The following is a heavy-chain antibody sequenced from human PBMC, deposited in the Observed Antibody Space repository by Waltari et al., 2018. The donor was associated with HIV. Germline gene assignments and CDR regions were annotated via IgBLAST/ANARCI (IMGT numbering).Heavy chain of an antibody. CDR3: SGPDGDQGTSVTYYGMGV. J-gene: IGHJ6*02. V-gene: IGHV3-53*02. D-gene: IGHD4-17*01. CDR1: GIAVTNTY. Sequence: EVQLVETGGDVIRPGGSLRLSCATSGIAVTNTYIHWVRQAPGKGLEWVSVIYRGGDTKYADSVKGRFLISRDNSKNTVFLQLNRLRVEDTAVYYCSGPDGDQGTSVTYYGMGVWGQGTTVIVSS. CDR2: IYRGGDT.